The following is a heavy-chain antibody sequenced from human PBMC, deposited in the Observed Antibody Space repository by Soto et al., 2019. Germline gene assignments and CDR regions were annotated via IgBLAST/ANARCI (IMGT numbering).Heavy chain of an antibody. Sequence: QVQLQESGPGLVKPSGTLSLTCAVSGGSISSSNWWSWVRQPPGKGLEWIGEIYHSGSTNYNPSLKSRVTISVDKSKNQFSLKLSSVTAADTAVYYCVRVGGATPGGYCSGGSCEPIDYWGQGTLVTVSS. CDR2: IYHSGST. D-gene: IGHD2-15*01. CDR3: VRVGGATPGGYCSGGSCEPIDY. V-gene: IGHV4-4*02. J-gene: IGHJ4*02. CDR1: GGSISSSNW.